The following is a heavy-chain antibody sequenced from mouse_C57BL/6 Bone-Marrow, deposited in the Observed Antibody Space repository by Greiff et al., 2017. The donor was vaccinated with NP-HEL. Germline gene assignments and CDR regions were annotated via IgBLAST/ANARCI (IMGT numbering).Heavy chain of an antibody. V-gene: IGHV1-19*01. J-gene: IGHJ4*01. CDR2: INPYNGGT. CDR3: ARGDGAMDY. D-gene: IGHD2-3*01. Sequence: EVQLQQSGPVLVKPGASVKMSCKASGYTFTDYYMNWVKQSHGKSLEWIGVINPYNGGTSYNQKFKGKATLTVDKSSSTAYMELNSLTSEDSAVYYCARGDGAMDYWGQGTSVTVSS. CDR1: GYTFTDYY.